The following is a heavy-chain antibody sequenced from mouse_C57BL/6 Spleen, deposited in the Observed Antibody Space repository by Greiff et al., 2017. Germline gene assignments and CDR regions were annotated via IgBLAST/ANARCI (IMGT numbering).Heavy chain of an antibody. CDR2: IYPGDGDT. D-gene: IGHD2-4*01. Sequence: QVQLKQSGPELVKPGASVKISCKASGYAFSSSWMNWVKQRPGKGLEWIGRIYPGDGDTNYNGKFKGKATLTADKSSSTAYMQLSSLTSEDSAVYFCAREVYDYDPFAYWGQGTLVTVSA. J-gene: IGHJ3*01. V-gene: IGHV1-82*01. CDR1: GYAFSSSW. CDR3: AREVYDYDPFAY.